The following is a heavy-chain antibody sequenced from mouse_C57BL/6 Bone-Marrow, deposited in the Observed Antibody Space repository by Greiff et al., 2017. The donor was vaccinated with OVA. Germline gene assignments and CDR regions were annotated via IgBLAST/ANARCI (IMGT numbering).Heavy chain of an antibody. D-gene: IGHD1-1*01. CDR2: IDPSDSET. J-gene: IGHJ2*01. CDR1: GYTFTSYW. Sequence: QVQLQRPGAELVRPGSSVKLSCKASGYTFTSYWMHWVKQRPIQGLEWIGNIDPSDSETHYNQKFKDKATLTVDKSSSTAYMQLSSLTSEDSAVYYCARDYYGSSLDYWGQGTTLTVSS. V-gene: IGHV1-52*01. CDR3: ARDYYGSSLDY.